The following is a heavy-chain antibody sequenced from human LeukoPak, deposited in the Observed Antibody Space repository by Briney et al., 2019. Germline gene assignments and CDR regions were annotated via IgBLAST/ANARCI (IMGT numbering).Heavy chain of an antibody. CDR1: GGSISSYY. V-gene: IGHV4-59*08. Sequence: SETLSLTCTVSGGSISSYYWSWIRQPPGKGLEWIGYIYYSGSTNYNPSLKSRVTISVDTSKNQFSLKLSSVTAADTAVYYCARHKSSIAARPGPFDYWGQGTLVTVSS. CDR2: IYYSGST. J-gene: IGHJ4*02. D-gene: IGHD6-6*01. CDR3: ARHKSSIAARPGPFDY.